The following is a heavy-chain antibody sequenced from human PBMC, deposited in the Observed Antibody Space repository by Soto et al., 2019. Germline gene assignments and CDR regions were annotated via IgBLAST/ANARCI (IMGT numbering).Heavy chain of an antibody. V-gene: IGHV1-3*01. D-gene: IGHD2-2*01. Sequence: GASVKVSCKASGYTFTSYAMHWVRQAPGQRLEWMGWINAGNGKTKYSQKFQGRFTITRDTSASTAYMELSSLRSEDTAVYYCARDPSKRCSSTSCYSRAYYYYYMDVWGKGTTVTVSS. CDR2: INAGNGKT. J-gene: IGHJ6*03. CDR1: GYTFTSYA. CDR3: ARDPSKRCSSTSCYSRAYYYYYMDV.